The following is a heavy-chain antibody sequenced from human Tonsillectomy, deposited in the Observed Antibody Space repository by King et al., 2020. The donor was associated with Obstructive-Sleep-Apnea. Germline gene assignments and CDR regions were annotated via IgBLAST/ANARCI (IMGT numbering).Heavy chain of an antibody. V-gene: IGHV3-7*01. D-gene: IGHD6-19*01. J-gene: IGHJ4*02. Sequence: VQLVESGGGLVQPGGSLRLSCAASGFPFSTYWLSWVRQAPGKGLEWVANIKQDESEKYYVDSVKARFTISRDNAKNSLYLQMNSLRADDTAGYYCAGKQWLVSPFDYWGQGTLVTVSS. CDR2: IKQDESEK. CDR1: GFPFSTYW. CDR3: AGKQWLVSPFDY.